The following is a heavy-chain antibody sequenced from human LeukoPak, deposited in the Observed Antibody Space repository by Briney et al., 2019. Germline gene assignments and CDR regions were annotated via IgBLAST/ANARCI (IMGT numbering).Heavy chain of an antibody. Sequence: ASVKVSCKASGYTFTNYDINWVRQATGQGLEWMGWMNPNSGNTGYAQKFQGRVTITRNTSISTAYMELSSLRSEDTAVYYCARGRSNDFWSGLVLFAFDIWGQGTMVTVSS. V-gene: IGHV1-8*03. CDR2: MNPNSGNT. D-gene: IGHD3-3*01. CDR3: ARGRSNDFWSGLVLFAFDI. J-gene: IGHJ3*02. CDR1: GYTFTNYD.